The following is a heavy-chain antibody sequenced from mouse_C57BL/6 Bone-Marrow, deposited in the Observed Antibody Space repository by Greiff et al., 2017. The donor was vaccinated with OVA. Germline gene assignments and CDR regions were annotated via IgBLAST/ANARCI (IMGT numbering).Heavy chain of an antibody. J-gene: IGHJ4*01. D-gene: IGHD2-3*01. CDR1: CYTFTSYW. V-gene: IGHV1-7*01. Sequence: VQLQQSGAELAKPGASVKLSCKASCYTFTSYWMHWVKQRPGQGREWIGYINPSSCYTTYNQKFKGTATMTADKSASTAYMQLSSLTYEDSAVYYCARFGYSYAMDYWGQGTSVTVSS. CDR3: ARFGYSYAMDY. CDR2: INPSSCYT.